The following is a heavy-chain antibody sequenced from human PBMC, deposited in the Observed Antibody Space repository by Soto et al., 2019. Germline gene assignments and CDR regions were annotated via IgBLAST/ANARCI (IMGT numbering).Heavy chain of an antibody. CDR2: ITPFNGNT. J-gene: IGHJ3*02. Sequence: SVKVSCKASGYTFTYRYLHWVRQAPGQALEWMGWITPFNGNTNYAQKFQDRVTITRYRSMSTAYMELSSLRSEDTAMYYCATVNRYYGSGISAFDIWGQGTMVTVSS. V-gene: IGHV1-45*02. D-gene: IGHD3-10*01. CDR3: ATVNRYYGSGISAFDI. CDR1: GYTFTYRY.